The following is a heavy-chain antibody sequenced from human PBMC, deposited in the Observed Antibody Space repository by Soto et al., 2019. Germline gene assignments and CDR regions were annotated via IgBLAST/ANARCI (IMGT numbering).Heavy chain of an antibody. CDR2: IYYSGST. Sequence: QVKLQESGPGLVKPSQTLSLTCTVSGGSISSGGYYWSWIRQHPGKGLEWIGYIYYSGSTYYNPSLTSLVTISVDTSKNQLSMKLSSVTAADTAVYYCARDQPYYDILPGAYLEYYGMDVWGQGTTVTVSS. D-gene: IGHD3-9*01. CDR1: GGSISSGGYY. CDR3: ARDQPYYDILPGAYLEYYGMDV. V-gene: IGHV4-31*01. J-gene: IGHJ6*02.